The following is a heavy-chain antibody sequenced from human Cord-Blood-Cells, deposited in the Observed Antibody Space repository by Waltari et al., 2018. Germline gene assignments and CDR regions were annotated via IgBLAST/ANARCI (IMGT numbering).Heavy chain of an antibody. J-gene: IGHJ4*02. CDR1: GGSFSGYY. V-gene: IGHV4-34*01. D-gene: IGHD6-19*01. CDR3: ARGAVFDY. CDR2: INHSGST. Sequence: QVQLQQWGAGLLKPSETLSLTCAVHGGSFSGYYWSWIRQPPGKGLEWIGEINHSGSTNYNPSLKSRVTISVDTSKNQFSLKLSSVTAADTAVYYCARGAVFDYWGQGTLVTVSS.